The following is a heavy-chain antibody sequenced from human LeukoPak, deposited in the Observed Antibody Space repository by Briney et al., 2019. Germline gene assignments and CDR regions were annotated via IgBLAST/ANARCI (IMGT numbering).Heavy chain of an antibody. CDR1: GGSISSSSYY. CDR2: IYYSGST. Sequence: SETLSLTCTVSGGSISSSSYYWGWIRQPPGKGLEWIGSIYYSGSTYYNPSLKSRVTISVDTSKNQFSLKLSSVTAADTAVYYCARGDMVRGVMDYYYYGMDVWGQGTTVTVSS. D-gene: IGHD3-10*01. J-gene: IGHJ6*02. CDR3: ARGDMVRGVMDYYYYGMDV. V-gene: IGHV4-39*01.